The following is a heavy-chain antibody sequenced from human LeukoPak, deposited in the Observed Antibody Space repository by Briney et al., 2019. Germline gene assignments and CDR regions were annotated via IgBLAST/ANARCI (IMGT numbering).Heavy chain of an antibody. CDR1: GFTFSNYN. J-gene: IGHJ4*02. D-gene: IGHD6-13*01. Sequence: GGSLRLSCAASGFTFSNYNMNWVRQAPGKGLEWVSYIDVSGGTTYYADSVKGRFTVSRDNAKNSLYLQMNSLRAEDTAVFYCARDVGISGWFYFAYWGQGTLVTVSS. V-gene: IGHV3-48*04. CDR3: ARDVGISGWFYFAY. CDR2: IDVSGGTT.